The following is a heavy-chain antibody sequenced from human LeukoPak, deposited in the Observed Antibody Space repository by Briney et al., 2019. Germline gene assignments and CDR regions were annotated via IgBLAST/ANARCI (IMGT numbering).Heavy chain of an antibody. CDR1: GFTFSSYA. CDR2: INSDGSDT. CDR3: ARGGYHHGFDI. V-gene: IGHV3-74*01. J-gene: IGHJ3*02. Sequence: QSGGSLRLSCAASGFTFSSYAMSWVRQAPGKGLMWVSRINSDGSDTIYADSVKGRFTISRDNAKSTVYLQMNSLKAEDTAVYYCARGGYHHGFDIWGQGTMVTVSS. D-gene: IGHD2-15*01.